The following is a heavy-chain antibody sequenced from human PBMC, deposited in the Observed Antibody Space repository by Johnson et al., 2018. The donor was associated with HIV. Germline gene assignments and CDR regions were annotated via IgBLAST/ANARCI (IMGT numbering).Heavy chain of an antibody. V-gene: IGHV3-43D*04. J-gene: IGHJ3*02. Sequence: VQLVESGGVMVQPGGSLRLSCAVSGFTFDNYAMHWVRQAPGKGLEWVSLISWDGDTYYPGSVKGRFTISRENAKNSLYLQMNSLRAEDTALYYCARELIVGATNAFDIWGQGTMVTVSS. CDR2: ISWDGDT. CDR1: GFTFDNYA. D-gene: IGHD1-26*01. CDR3: ARELIVGATNAFDI.